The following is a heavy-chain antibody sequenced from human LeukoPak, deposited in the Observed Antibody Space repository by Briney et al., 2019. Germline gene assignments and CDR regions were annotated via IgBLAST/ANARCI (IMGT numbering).Heavy chain of an antibody. CDR2: ISAYNGNT. J-gene: IGHJ4*02. Sequence: ASVKVSCKASGYTFTSYGISWVRQAPGQGLEWMGWISAYNGNTKYAQKIQGRVTMTTDTSTSTAHMELRSLRSDDTAVYYCARGPQMYYDFWSGHYYFDYWGQGTLVTVSS. CDR3: ARGPQMYYDFWSGHYYFDY. V-gene: IGHV1-18*01. CDR1: GYTFTSYG. D-gene: IGHD3-3*01.